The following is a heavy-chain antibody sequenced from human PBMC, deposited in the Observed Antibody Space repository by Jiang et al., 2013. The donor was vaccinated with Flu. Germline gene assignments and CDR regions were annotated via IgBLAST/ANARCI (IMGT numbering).Heavy chain of an antibody. Sequence: VQLVESGAEVKKPGESLKISCKGSGYSFTSYWIGWVRQMPGKGLEWMGIIYPGDSDTRYSPSFQGQVTISADKSISTAYLQWSSLKASDTAMYYCARWAPLDYGPQPDYYYGMDVWGQGTTVTVSS. J-gene: IGHJ6*02. CDR2: IYPGDSDT. CDR1: GYSFTSYW. CDR3: ARWAPLDYGPQPDYYYGMDV. D-gene: IGHD4-17*01. V-gene: IGHV5-51*01.